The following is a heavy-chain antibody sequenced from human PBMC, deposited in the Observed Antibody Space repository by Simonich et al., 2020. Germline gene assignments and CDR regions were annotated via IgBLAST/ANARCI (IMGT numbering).Heavy chain of an antibody. CDR3: AREAGDLWYFDL. V-gene: IGHV3-74*01. D-gene: IGHD7-27*01. CDR1: GFTFSSYW. J-gene: IGHJ2*01. Sequence: EVQLVESGGGLVQPGGSLRLSCAASGFTFSSYWMHLVRQAPGKGMVCVSRIISDGSSTSYEDSVKGRFTISRDNAKNTLYLQMNSLRAEDTAVYYCAREAGDLWYFDLWGRGTLVTVSS. CDR2: IISDGSST.